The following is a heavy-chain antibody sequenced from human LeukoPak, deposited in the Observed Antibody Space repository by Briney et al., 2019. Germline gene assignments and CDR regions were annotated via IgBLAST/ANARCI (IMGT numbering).Heavy chain of an antibody. J-gene: IGHJ4*02. V-gene: IGHV3-23*01. CDR2: ISGSGGST. Sequence: PGGSLRPSCAASGFTFSSYAMSWVRQAPGKGLEWVSAISGSGGSTYYADSVKGRFTISRDNSKNTLYLQMNSLRAEDTAVYYCAKGPVVPSATYFFEHWGQGTLVVVSS. CDR3: AKGPVVPSATYFFEH. D-gene: IGHD2-2*01. CDR1: GFTFSSYA.